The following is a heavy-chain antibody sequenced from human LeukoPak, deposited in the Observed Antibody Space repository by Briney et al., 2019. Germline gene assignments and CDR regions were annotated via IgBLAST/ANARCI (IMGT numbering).Heavy chain of an antibody. V-gene: IGHV3-23*01. CDR1: GFTFSSFA. D-gene: IGHD2-2*01. CDR3: AKDRSCTGSSCNVGS. Sequence: GSLRLSCAASGFTFSSFAMSWVRQAPGKGLEWVSAISGSGGSTYYADSVKGRFTISRDNSKNTLFLQMNSLRAEDTAVYYCAKDRSCTGSSCNVGSWGQGAMVTVSS. CDR2: ISGSGGST. J-gene: IGHJ3*01.